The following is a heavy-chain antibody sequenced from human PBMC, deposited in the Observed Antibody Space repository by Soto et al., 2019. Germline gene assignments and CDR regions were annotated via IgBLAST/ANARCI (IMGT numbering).Heavy chain of an antibody. V-gene: IGHV3-30*03. CDR2: ISYDGSNK. CDR1: GFTFSSYG. Sequence: QVQLVESGGGVVQPGRSLRLSCAASGFTFSSYGMHWVRQAPGKGLEWVAVISYDGSNKYYADSVKGRFTISRDNSKNTLYLQMNGLRAEDTAVYYCARGYSGYDERGGYFDYWGQGTLVTVSS. J-gene: IGHJ4*02. D-gene: IGHD5-12*01. CDR3: ARGYSGYDERGGYFDY.